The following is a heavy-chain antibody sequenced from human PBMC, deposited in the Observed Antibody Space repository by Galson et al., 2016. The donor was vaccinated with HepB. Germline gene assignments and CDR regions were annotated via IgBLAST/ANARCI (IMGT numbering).Heavy chain of an antibody. J-gene: IGHJ6*02. Sequence: SVKVSCKASGDTFTTFGLTWVRQAPGQGLEWMGWISAHNGNTNFDQKFQGRVTMTTDTSTSTAYMELRSLRSDDSAVYYCARATIRGSGPYYDYCGMYVWGQGTTVTGSS. CDR1: GDTFTTFG. V-gene: IGHV1-18*01. CDR2: ISAHNGNT. D-gene: IGHD3-16*01. CDR3: ARATIRGSGPYYDYCGMYV.